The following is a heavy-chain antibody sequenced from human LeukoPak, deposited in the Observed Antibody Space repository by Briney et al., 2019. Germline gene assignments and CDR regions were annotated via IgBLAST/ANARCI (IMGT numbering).Heavy chain of an antibody. CDR1: GGSISSSSYY. V-gene: IGHV4-39*01. CDR2: IYYSGST. D-gene: IGHD4-23*01. CDR3: ARRRATVVTGAFDI. Sequence: SETLSLTCTVSGGSISSSSYYWGWIRQPPGKGLEWIGSIYYSGSTYYNPSLKSRVTISVDTSKNQFSLKLSSVTAADTAVYYCARRRATVVTGAFDIWGQGTMVTVSS. J-gene: IGHJ3*02.